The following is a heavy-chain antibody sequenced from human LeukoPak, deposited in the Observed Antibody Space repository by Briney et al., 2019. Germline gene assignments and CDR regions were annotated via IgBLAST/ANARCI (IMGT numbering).Heavy chain of an antibody. D-gene: IGHD4-11*01. CDR1: GFTFDDYA. V-gene: IGHV3-21*01. CDR3: ASWGATVTTSF. J-gene: IGHJ4*02. Sequence: GGSLRLSCAASGFTFDDYAMHWVRQAPGKGLEWVASMSSSSRYIYYADSVKGRFTISRDNAKNSLYLQMNSLRAEDTAVYYCASWGATVTTSFWGQGTLVTVSS. CDR2: MSSSSRYI.